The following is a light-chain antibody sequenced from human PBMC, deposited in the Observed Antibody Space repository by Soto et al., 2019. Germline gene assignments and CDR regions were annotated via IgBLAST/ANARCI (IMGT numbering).Light chain of an antibody. CDR2: STN. Sequence: QTVVTQEPSFSVSPGGTVTLTCGLTSGSVSTTYSPSWYQQTPGQAPRTLIYSTNTRSSGVPDRFSGSILGDKAALTITGAQADDESDYYCVLYMGSGISVFGGGTKVPS. V-gene: IGLV8-61*01. CDR1: SGSVSTTYS. CDR3: VLYMGSGISV. J-gene: IGLJ3*02.